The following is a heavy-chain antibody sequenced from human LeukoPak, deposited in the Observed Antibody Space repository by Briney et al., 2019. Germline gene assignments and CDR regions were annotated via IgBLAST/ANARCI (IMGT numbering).Heavy chain of an antibody. D-gene: IGHD7-27*01. CDR2: ISGSGGST. CDR3: AKDGGLWVSAHWGDS. J-gene: IGHJ4*02. V-gene: IGHV3-23*01. CDR1: GFTFSSYA. Sequence: GVSLRLSCAASGFTFSSYAMSWVRQAPGKGLEWVSAISGSGGSTYYAVPVKGRFTISRDSSKNTLYLQMDSLRAEDTAVYYCAKDGGLWVSAHWGDSWGRGTLVTVSS.